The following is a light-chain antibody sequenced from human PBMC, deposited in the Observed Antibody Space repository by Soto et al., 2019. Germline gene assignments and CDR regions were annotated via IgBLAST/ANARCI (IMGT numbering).Light chain of an antibody. CDR1: QSVSSN. Sequence: EIVLTQSPATLSLSPGERATLSCRASQSVSSNLAWYQQKPGQAPRLLIYGASNRATGIPDRFSGSGSGTEFTLTIRRLEPEDFAVYYCKQYGSSGTCGQGTKVDIK. CDR3: KQYGSSGT. CDR2: GAS. J-gene: IGKJ1*01. V-gene: IGKV3-20*01.